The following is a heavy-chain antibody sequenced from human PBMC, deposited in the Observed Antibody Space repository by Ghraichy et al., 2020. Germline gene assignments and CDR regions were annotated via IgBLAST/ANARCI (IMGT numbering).Heavy chain of an antibody. CDR1: GFTFSKYA. CDR2: ISYDGSNK. Sequence: GGSLRLSSSASGFTFSKYAMHWVRQAPGKGLEWVAVISYDGSNKYTADSVKGRFSISRDNSKNTLYLQMDSLRPEDTAVYYCARDGYCSGGSCHTYYFYHMDVWGKGTTVTVSS. D-gene: IGHD2-15*01. J-gene: IGHJ6*03. V-gene: IGHV3-30-3*01. CDR3: ARDGYCSGGSCHTYYFYHMDV.